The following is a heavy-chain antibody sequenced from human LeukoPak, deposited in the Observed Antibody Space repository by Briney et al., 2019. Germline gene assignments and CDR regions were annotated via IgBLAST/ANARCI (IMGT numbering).Heavy chain of an antibody. V-gene: IGHV3-23*01. D-gene: IGHD3-3*01. CDR3: AKGLRATYDY. CDR1: GFSFSGSA. CDR2: ISGSGGST. Sequence: GGSLRLSCAASGFSFSGSAMHWVRQAPGKGLEWVSAISGSGGSTYYADSVKGRFTISRDNSKNTLYLQVNSLRAEDTAVYYCAKGLRATYDYWGQGTLVTVSS. J-gene: IGHJ4*02.